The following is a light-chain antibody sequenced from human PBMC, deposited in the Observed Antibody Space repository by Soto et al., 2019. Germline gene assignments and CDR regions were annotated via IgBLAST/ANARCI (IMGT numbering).Light chain of an antibody. Sequence: SYELTQPPSVSVAPGKTARITCGGNKIGSKSVHWYQQKPGQAPVLVIYYDSDRPSGIPERFSGSNSGNTATLTISRVEAGDEADYYCQVWDSSSDHPEVFGGGTKLTVL. V-gene: IGLV3-21*04. CDR2: YDS. CDR1: KIGSKS. J-gene: IGLJ2*01. CDR3: QVWDSSSDHPEV.